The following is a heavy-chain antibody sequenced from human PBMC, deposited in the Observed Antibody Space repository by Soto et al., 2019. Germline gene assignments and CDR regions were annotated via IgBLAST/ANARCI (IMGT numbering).Heavy chain of an antibody. CDR2: IYPSGST. V-gene: IGHV4-4*02. CDR1: GGSISSSNW. D-gene: IGHD3-22*01. J-gene: IGHJ4*02. Sequence: QVQRQESGPGLVKPSGTLSLTCAVSGGSISSSNWWSGVRQPPGKGLEWIGEIYPSGSTNYNPSLKSRVTRSVDKSKNQFSLKLSSVTAADTAVYYCTADSSGYYGGFDYWGQGTLVTVSS. CDR3: TADSSGYYGGFDY.